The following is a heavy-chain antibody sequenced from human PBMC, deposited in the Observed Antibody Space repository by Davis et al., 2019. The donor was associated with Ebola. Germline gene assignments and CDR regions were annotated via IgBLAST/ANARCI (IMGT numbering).Heavy chain of an antibody. V-gene: IGHV3-7*01. J-gene: IGHJ4*02. Sequence: PGGSLRLSCAVSGFTFSSYWMSWVRQAPGKWLEWVANIKQDGSEKYYVDSVKGRFTISRDNAKNSLFLQMNSLRAEDTAVYYCARASGQGSGWYARFDYWGQGTLVTVSS. CDR1: GFTFSSYW. CDR3: ARASGQGSGWYARFDY. D-gene: IGHD6-19*01. CDR2: IKQDGSEK.